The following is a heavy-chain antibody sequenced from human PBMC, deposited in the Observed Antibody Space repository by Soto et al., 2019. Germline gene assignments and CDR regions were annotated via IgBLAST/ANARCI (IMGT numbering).Heavy chain of an antibody. V-gene: IGHV3-74*01. D-gene: IGHD4-17*01. Sequence: GGSLRLSCAASGFTFSSYWMHWVRQAPGKGLVWVSRINSDGSSPSYADSVKGRFTISRDNAKNTLYLQMNSLRAEDTAVYYCARDHDYGLFFDYWGQGTLVTVSS. J-gene: IGHJ4*02. CDR2: INSDGSSP. CDR3: ARDHDYGLFFDY. CDR1: GFTFSSYW.